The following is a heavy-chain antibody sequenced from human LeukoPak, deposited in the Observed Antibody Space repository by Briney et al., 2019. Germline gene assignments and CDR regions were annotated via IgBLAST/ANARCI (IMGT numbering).Heavy chain of an antibody. J-gene: IGHJ4*02. V-gene: IGHV3-7*03. Sequence: GGSLRLSCAASGFTFSNYWMSWVRQAPGEGLEWVANIKHDGSEEYYVDSVKGRFTISRDNAKNSLYLQMNSLRAEDTAVYYCARASSSSWNYWGQGTLVTVSS. CDR3: ARASSSSWNY. D-gene: IGHD2-2*01. CDR1: GFTFSNYW. CDR2: IKHDGSEE.